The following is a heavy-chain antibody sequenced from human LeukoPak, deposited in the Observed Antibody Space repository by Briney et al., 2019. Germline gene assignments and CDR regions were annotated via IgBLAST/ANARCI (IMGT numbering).Heavy chain of an antibody. CDR2: IYYSGST. J-gene: IGHJ5*02. Sequence: SETLSLTCTVSGDSINGFYWGWIRQPPGKGLEWIGSIYYSGSTYYNPSLKSRVTISVDTSKNQFSLKLSSVTAADTAVYYCASCYGSGWYEDWFDPWGQGTLVTVSS. CDR1: GDSINGFY. D-gene: IGHD6-19*01. V-gene: IGHV4-39*01. CDR3: ASCYGSGWYEDWFDP.